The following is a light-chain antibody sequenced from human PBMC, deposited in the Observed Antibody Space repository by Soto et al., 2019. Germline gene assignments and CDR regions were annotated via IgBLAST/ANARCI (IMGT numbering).Light chain of an antibody. V-gene: IGKV3-15*01. J-gene: IGKJ2*01. CDR2: GAS. Sequence: EIVMTQSPATLSVSPGERATLSCRASQRVSSNLAWYQQKPGQAPRLLIYGASTRATGIPARFSGSGSGTEFTLTISSLQPEDFAVYYCQQYNNWPPYTFGQGTKLEIK. CDR1: QRVSSN. CDR3: QQYNNWPPYT.